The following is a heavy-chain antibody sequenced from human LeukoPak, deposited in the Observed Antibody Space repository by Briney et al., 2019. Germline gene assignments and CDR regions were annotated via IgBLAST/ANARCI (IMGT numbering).Heavy chain of an antibody. J-gene: IGHJ5*02. V-gene: IGHV1-69*06. CDR2: IIPIFGTA. Sequence: ASVKVSCKASGGTFSSYAISWVRQAPGQGLEWMGGIIPIFGTANYAQKFQGRVTITADKSTSTAYMELSSLRSEDTAVYYCARVIAAAGTWFDPWGQGTLVTVSS. CDR1: GGTFSSYA. D-gene: IGHD6-13*01. CDR3: ARVIAAAGTWFDP.